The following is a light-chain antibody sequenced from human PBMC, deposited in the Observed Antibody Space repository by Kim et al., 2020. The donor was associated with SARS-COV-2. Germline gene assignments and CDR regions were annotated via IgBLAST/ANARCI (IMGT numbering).Light chain of an antibody. J-gene: IGLJ2*01. CDR1: SLRTYY. CDR3: NSRDNSDDHVV. V-gene: IGLV3-19*01. CDR2: GKN. Sequence: ALGQTVRITCQGDSLRTYYASWYQQKPGQAPILVIYGKNNRPSGIPDRFSGSSSGNTASLTVTGAQAVDEADYYCNSRDNSDDHVVFGGGTKLIVL.